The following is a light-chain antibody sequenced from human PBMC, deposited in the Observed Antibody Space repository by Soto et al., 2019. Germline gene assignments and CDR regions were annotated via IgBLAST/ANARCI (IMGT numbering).Light chain of an antibody. CDR1: SXDVGGNNY. Sequence: QSVLTQPDSVSGSPGQSITISCTGTSXDVGGNNYVSWYLQHPGKAPKLMIYEVSNRPSGVSNRFSGSKSGNTASLTISGLQAEDEADYYCSSYTSSSTYVFGTGTKVIVL. J-gene: IGLJ1*01. V-gene: IGLV2-14*01. CDR2: EVS. CDR3: SSYTSSSTYV.